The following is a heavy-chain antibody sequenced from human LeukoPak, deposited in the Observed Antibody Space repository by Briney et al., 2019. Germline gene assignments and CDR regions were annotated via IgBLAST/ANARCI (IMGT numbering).Heavy chain of an antibody. CDR2: INSDGTTI. J-gene: IGHJ4*02. CDR3: VRVASRAFDY. CDR1: GFTFSTSW. V-gene: IGHV3-74*01. Sequence: PGGSLRLSCAASGFTFSTSWMHWVRQAPGKGLVWVSRINSDGTTIDYADSVKGRFTISRDNSKNTLYLQMSSLRAEDTAVYYCVRVASRAFDYWGQGTLVTVSS.